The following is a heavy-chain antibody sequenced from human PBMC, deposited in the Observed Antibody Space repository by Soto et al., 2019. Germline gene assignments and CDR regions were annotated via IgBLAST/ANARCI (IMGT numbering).Heavy chain of an antibody. CDR1: GGIFSTYA. J-gene: IGHJ4*02. Sequence: QVQLVQSGAEVKKPGSSVKVSCKASGGIFSTYAISWLRQAPGQELEWMGGIIPIFGTPNYAQRFPGRVTITADESTSTAYMELSRLRSEDTAVYYCARDRDDYGSGNYYNRIDFWGQGTLVTVSS. V-gene: IGHV1-69*01. CDR3: ARDRDDYGSGNYYNRIDF. CDR2: IIPIFGTP. D-gene: IGHD3-10*01.